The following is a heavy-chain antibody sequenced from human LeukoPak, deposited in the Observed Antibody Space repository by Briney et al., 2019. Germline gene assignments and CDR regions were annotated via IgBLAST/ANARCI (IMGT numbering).Heavy chain of an antibody. Sequence: GASVKVSCKASGYTLTGYYMHWVRQAPGQGLEWMGWINPNSGGTNYAQKFQGRVTMTRDTSISTAYMELSRLRSDDTAVYYCARDRDGYNLFDYWGQGTLVTVSS. V-gene: IGHV1-2*02. CDR2: INPNSGGT. CDR1: GYTLTGYY. CDR3: ARDRDGYNLFDY. J-gene: IGHJ4*02. D-gene: IGHD5-24*01.